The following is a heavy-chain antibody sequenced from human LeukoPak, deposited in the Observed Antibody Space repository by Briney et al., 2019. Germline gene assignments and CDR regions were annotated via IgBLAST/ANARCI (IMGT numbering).Heavy chain of an antibody. D-gene: IGHD6-19*01. J-gene: IGHJ4*02. Sequence: GGSLRISCAASGFTFSSYAMSWVRQAPGKGLEWVSAISGSGGSTHYADSVKGRFTISRDNSKNTLYLQMNSLRAEDTAVYYCAKSPEYSSGWFDYWGQGTLVTVSS. V-gene: IGHV3-23*01. CDR2: ISGSGGST. CDR3: AKSPEYSSGWFDY. CDR1: GFTFSSYA.